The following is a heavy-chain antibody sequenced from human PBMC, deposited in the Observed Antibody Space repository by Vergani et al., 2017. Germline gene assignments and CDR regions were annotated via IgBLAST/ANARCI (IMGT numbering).Heavy chain of an antibody. CDR2: INAGNGNT. J-gene: IGHJ3*02. Sequence: QVQLVQSGAEVKKPGASVKVSCKASGYTFTSYAMHWVRQAPGQRLEWMGWINAGNGNTKYSQKFQGRVTITRDTSASTAYMELSSLRSEDTAVYYCARDRQADSSGLVIAFDIGGEGTMVTGYS. CDR1: GYTFTSYA. CDR3: ARDRQADSSGLVIAFDI. V-gene: IGHV1-3*01. D-gene: IGHD6-19*01.